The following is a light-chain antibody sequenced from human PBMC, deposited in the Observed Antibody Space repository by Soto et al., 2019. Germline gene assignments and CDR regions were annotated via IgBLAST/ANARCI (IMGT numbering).Light chain of an antibody. CDR1: QRVSSN. Sequence: ETVMTQSPVTLSVSPGDTATLSCRASQRVSSNLAWYQQKPGQAPRLLIYGASTRAAGVSARISGSGSGTEFTLSISSLQPEDSAVYYCQQYYNWPPWTFGQGTKV. V-gene: IGKV3-15*01. J-gene: IGKJ1*01. CDR2: GAS. CDR3: QQYYNWPPWT.